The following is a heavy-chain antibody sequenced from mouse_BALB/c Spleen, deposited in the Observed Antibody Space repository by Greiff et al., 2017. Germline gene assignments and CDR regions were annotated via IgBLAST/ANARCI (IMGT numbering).Heavy chain of an antibody. D-gene: IGHD2-2*01. CDR1: GYAFSSSW. CDR2: IYPGDGDT. J-gene: IGHJ1*01. V-gene: IGHV1-82*01. Sequence: VQLQQSGPELVKPGASVKISCKASGYAFSSSWMNWVKQRPGQGLEWIGRIYPGDGDTNYNGKFKGKATLTADKSSSTAYMQLSSLTSVDSAVYFCARYGYGSFDVWGAGTTVTVSS. CDR3: ARYGYGSFDV.